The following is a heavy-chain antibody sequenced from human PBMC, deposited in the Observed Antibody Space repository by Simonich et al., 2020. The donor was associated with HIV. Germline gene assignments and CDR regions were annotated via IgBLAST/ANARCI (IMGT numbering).Heavy chain of an antibody. CDR3: ARSPSENWDYYFDY. CDR2: INHGGRT. D-gene: IGHD1-7*01. Sequence: QVQLHQWGAGLLKSSETLSLTCAVYGGSFSGYYWNWIRQPPGKGLEWIAEINHGGRTNYNPSLKSRVTILLDTSKNRFSLKLASVTATDTALYYCARSPSENWDYYFDYWSQGTLVTVSS. CDR1: GGSFSGYY. V-gene: IGHV4-34*01. J-gene: IGHJ4*02.